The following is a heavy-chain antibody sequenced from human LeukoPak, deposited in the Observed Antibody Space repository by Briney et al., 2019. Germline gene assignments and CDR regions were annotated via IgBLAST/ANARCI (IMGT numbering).Heavy chain of an antibody. J-gene: IGHJ4*02. D-gene: IGHD5-18*01. V-gene: IGHV3-43*01. CDR2: ISWDGGST. CDR1: GFTFSSYT. Sequence: GGSLRLSCAASGFTFSSYTMHWVRQAPGKGLEWVSLISWDGGSTYYADSVKGRFTISRDNSKNSLYLQMNSLRTEDTALYYCAKDNTRGYSYGPPDYWGQGTLVTVSS. CDR3: AKDNTRGYSYGPPDY.